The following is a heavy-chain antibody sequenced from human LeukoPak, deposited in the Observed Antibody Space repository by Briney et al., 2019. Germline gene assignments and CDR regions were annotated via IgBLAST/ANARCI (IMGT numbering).Heavy chain of an antibody. CDR2: IYHSGST. J-gene: IGHJ4*02. CDR3: AREGMGGYNYAA. CDR1: GGSISSGNW. V-gene: IGHV4-4*02. D-gene: IGHD5-18*01. Sequence: ASGTLSLTCAVSGGSISSGNWWTWVRQPPRKGLEWIGEIYHSGSTSYSPSLKSRVTISVDKSKNQFSLKLSSVTAADTAFYYCAREGMGGYNYAAWGQGILVTVSS.